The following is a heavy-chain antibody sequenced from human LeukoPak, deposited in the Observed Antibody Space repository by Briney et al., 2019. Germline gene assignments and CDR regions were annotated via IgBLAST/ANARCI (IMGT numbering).Heavy chain of an antibody. CDR1: GFTFSSYA. CDR2: ISGSGGST. CDR3: AQVRGYYGSARYYYFDY. V-gene: IGHV3-23*01. J-gene: IGHJ4*02. D-gene: IGHD3-10*01. Sequence: GGSLRLSCAASGFTFSSYAMGWISQAPGKGLEWVSAISGSGGSTYYADSLKGRFTISRDDSKNTLYLKMNSLRGEDPAVSYCAQVRGYYGSARYYYFDYWGQGTLVTVSS.